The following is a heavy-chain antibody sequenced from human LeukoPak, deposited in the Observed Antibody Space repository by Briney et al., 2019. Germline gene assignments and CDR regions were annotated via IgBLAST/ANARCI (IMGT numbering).Heavy chain of an antibody. V-gene: IGHV4-4*07. J-gene: IGHJ4*02. CDR2: VYTSGST. Sequence: PSETLSLTCNVSGGSISRYYWSWLRQPAGKGLEWIGRVYTSGSTNYNPSLKSRVTMSVETSKSQFSLKLSSVTAADTAIYYCARGGEVGGTGSRFDYWGQGTLVTVSS. D-gene: IGHD1-26*01. CDR1: GGSISRYY. CDR3: ARGGEVGGTGSRFDY.